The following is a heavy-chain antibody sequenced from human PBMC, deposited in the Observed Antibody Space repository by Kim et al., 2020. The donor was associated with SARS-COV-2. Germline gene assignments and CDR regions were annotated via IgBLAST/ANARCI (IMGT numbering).Heavy chain of an antibody. V-gene: IGHV4-39*01. D-gene: IGHD3-10*01. CDR3: AKQDGLLGDVFHS. J-gene: IGHJ5*02. Sequence: YSPTRKSRVTISLDASKNQFSLRLSSVTAIDTALYYCAKQDGLLGDVFHSWGPGTLVTVSS.